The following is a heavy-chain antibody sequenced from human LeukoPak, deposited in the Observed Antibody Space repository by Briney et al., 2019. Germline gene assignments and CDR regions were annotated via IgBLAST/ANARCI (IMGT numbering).Heavy chain of an antibody. CDR2: IYYSGST. Sequence: PSETLSLTCTVSGGSISSSSYYWGWIRQPPGKGLEWIGSIYYSGSTYYNPSLKSRVTISVDTSKNQFSLKLSSVTAADTAVYYCAREARGYSGYDSRGSPPAPPWPTDYWGQGTLVTVSS. CDR1: GGSISSSSYY. CDR3: AREARGYSGYDSRGSPPAPPWPTDY. V-gene: IGHV4-39*07. J-gene: IGHJ4*02. D-gene: IGHD5-12*01.